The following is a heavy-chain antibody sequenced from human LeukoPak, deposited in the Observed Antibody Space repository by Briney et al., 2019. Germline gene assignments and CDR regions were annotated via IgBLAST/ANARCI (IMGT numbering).Heavy chain of an antibody. D-gene: IGHD3-10*01. CDR2: ISPYNGNT. J-gene: IGHJ6*04. V-gene: IGHV1-18*04. Sequence: ASVKVSCKASGYAFTSYGVSWVRQAPGQGLGWMGWISPYNGNTNYAQKLQGRVTMTTDTSTSTAYMELRSLRSDDTAVYYCARVHYYGSGSYYVHYGMDVWGKGTTVTVSS. CDR1: GYAFTSYG. CDR3: ARVHYYGSGSYYVHYGMDV.